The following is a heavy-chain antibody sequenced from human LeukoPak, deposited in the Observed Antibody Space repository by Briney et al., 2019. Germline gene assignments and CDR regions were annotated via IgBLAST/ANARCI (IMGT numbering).Heavy chain of an antibody. CDR2: INPSGGST. D-gene: IGHD2-2*01. CDR3: AREPYCSSTSCRTYYFDY. V-gene: IGHV1-46*01. CDR1: GYTFTSYY. J-gene: IGHJ4*02. Sequence: GASVKVSCKASGYTFTSYYMHWVRQAPGRGLEWMGLINPSGGSTSYAQKFQGRVTMTRDTSTSTVYMELSSLRSEDTAVYYCAREPYCSSTSCRTYYFDYWGQGTLVTVSS.